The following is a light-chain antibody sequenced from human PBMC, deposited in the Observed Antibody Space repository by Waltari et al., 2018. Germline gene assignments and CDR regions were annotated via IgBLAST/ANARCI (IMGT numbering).Light chain of an antibody. Sequence: PSVSKGLGQTATLSCTGNNNHVGNQGAACPQQHPAHPPKVLSYRNNYRPSGISERFSAPRSGNTASLTISGLQPEDEADYYCSAWDSDLTAEVFGTGTKVTVL. V-gene: IGLV10-54*04. CDR2: RNN. CDR3: SAWDSDLTAEV. CDR1: NNHVGNQG. J-gene: IGLJ1*01.